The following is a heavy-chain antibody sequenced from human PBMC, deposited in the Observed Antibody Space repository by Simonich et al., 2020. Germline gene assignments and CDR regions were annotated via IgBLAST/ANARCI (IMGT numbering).Heavy chain of an antibody. CDR3: ARDGLGTAYYYYMDV. CDR2: IKQDGSEK. D-gene: IGHD7-27*01. J-gene: IGHJ6*03. V-gene: IGHV3-7*01. Sequence: EVQLVESGGGFVQPGGSLRLSCAASGFTFSSYWMSWVRQAPGKGLEWVAKIKQDGSEKYYVDSVKGRFTISRDNAKNSLYLKMNSLRAEDTAVYYCARDGLGTAYYYYMDVWGKGTTVTVSS. CDR1: GFTFSSYW.